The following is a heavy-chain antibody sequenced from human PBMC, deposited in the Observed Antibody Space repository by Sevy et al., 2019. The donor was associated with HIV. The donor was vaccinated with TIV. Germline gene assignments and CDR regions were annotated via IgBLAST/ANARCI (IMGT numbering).Heavy chain of an antibody. Sequence: GGSLRLSCAASGFTFSSYSMNWVRQAPGKGLEWVSSISSSSSYSYYADSVKGRFTISRDNAKNSLYLQMNSLRSEDTAVYYCARKYYYDSSGYYDLWGQGTLVTVSS. D-gene: IGHD3-22*01. CDR3: ARKYYYDSSGYYDL. CDR1: GFTFSSYS. CDR2: ISSSSSYS. J-gene: IGHJ5*02. V-gene: IGHV3-21*01.